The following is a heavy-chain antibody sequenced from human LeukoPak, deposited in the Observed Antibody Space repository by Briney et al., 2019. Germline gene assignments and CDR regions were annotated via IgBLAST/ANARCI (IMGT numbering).Heavy chain of an antibody. CDR2: IKNKIDGGTT. V-gene: IGHV3-15*07. CDR3: TTGPGY. Sequence: VRQAPGXGLEWVGRIKNKIDGGTTDYAAPVKGRFIISRDDSKNTLYLQMNSLKTEDTAVYYCTTGPGYWGQGTLVTVSS. J-gene: IGHJ4*02.